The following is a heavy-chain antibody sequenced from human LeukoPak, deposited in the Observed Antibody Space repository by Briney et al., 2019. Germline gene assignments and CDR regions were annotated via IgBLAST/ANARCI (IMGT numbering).Heavy chain of an antibody. Sequence: SETLSLTCTVSGGSISGYYWSWIRQPPGKGLEWIGYIYYSGSTNYNPSLKSRVTISVDTSKNQFSLKLSSVTAADTAVYYCARRRSGGYDAFDIWGQGTMVTVSS. CDR3: ARRRSGGYDAFDI. V-gene: IGHV4-59*01. J-gene: IGHJ3*02. CDR1: GGSISGYY. CDR2: IYYSGST. D-gene: IGHD3-22*01.